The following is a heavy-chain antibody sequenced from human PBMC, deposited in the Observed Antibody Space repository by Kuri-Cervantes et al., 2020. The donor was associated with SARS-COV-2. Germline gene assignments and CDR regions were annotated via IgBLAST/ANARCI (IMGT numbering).Heavy chain of an antibody. V-gene: IGHV3-23*01. Sequence: GGSLRLSCAASGFTFSSYAMSWVRQAPGKGLEWVSAISGSGGSTYYADSVKGRFTISRDNSKNTLYLQMYSLRAEDTAVYYCARVHKAGATYYYYMDVWGKGTTVTVSS. D-gene: IGHD1-26*01. CDR2: ISGSGGST. CDR3: ARVHKAGATYYYYMDV. CDR1: GFTFSSYA. J-gene: IGHJ6*03.